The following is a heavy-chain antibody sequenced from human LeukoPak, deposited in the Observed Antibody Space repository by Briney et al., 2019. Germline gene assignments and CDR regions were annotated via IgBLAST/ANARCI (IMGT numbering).Heavy chain of an antibody. CDR2: RRSKAYGGTT. Sequence: PGGSLRLSCTASGFTFANYAMTWVRQAPGKGLEWVGFRRSKAYGGTTDYAASVRGRFTISRDDSKSIAYLQMNSLKTEDTAVYYCSRSLCSGGSCSPIYYFDYWGQGALVTVSS. CDR3: SRSLCSGGSCSPIYYFDY. J-gene: IGHJ4*02. CDR1: GFTFANYA. D-gene: IGHD2-15*01. V-gene: IGHV3-49*04.